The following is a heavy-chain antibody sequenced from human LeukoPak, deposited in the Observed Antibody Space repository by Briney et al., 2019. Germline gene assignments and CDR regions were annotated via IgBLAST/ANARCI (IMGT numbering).Heavy chain of an antibody. D-gene: IGHD4-11*01. CDR1: GGFISSGNW. Sequence: PSETLSLTCAVSGGFISSGNWWGWFRQPPGKGLEWIGEIHHSVGTNYNPSLESRVAISMDKSENQFSLDLTSVTAADTAMYYCARKGPATIADYWGRGTLVTVSS. J-gene: IGHJ4*02. V-gene: IGHV4-4*02. CDR3: ARKGPATIADY. CDR2: IHHSVGT.